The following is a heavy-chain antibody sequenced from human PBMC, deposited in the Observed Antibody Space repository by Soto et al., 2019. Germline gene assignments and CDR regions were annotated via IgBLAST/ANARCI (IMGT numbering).Heavy chain of an antibody. Sequence: QVQLQESGPGLLKPSETLSLTCTVSGGSISSYYWSWIRQPAGKGLEWIGRIYTSGSTNYNPSLKSRVTMSVDTSKNQFSLKLSSVTAADTAVYYCGRACSSNSCYDVFDYWGQGTLVTVSS. V-gene: IGHV4-4*07. CDR3: GRACSSNSCYDVFDY. J-gene: IGHJ4*02. D-gene: IGHD2-2*01. CDR2: IYTSGST. CDR1: GGSISSYY.